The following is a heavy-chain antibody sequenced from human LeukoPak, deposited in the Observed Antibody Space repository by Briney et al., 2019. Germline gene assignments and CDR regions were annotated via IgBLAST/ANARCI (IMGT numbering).Heavy chain of an antibody. J-gene: IGHJ4*02. Sequence: GGSLRLSCAVSGFTVSSNFMSWVRQAPGKGPEWVSVIYASGITYYADSVRGRFTISRDNSKNTLYLQMDSLTAEDTAVYYCAREDAGGTYSFDYWGQGTLVTVSS. CDR2: IYASGIT. V-gene: IGHV3-66*01. CDR3: AREDAGGTYSFDY. CDR1: GFTVSSNF. D-gene: IGHD1-26*01.